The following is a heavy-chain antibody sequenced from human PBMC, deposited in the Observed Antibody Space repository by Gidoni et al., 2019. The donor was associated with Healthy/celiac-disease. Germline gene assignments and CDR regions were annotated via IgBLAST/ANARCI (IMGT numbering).Heavy chain of an antibody. Sequence: QVQLVQSGAEVKKPGASVKVSCTASGYTFTGSYMHLVRQVPGQGLEWMGWINPNSGGTNYAQKFQGRVTMTRDTSISTAYRERRRLRSDDTAVYYCARERGKGDTIVGVVIIKYGMDVWGQGTTVTVSS. CDR2: INPNSGGT. V-gene: IGHV1-2*02. CDR3: ARERGKGDTIVGVVIIKYGMDV. D-gene: IGHD3-3*01. CDR1: GYTFTGSY. J-gene: IGHJ6*02.